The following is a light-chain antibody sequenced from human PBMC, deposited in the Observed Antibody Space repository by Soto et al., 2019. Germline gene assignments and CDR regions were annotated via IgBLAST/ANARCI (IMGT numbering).Light chain of an antibody. V-gene: IGKV3-11*01. CDR2: DAS. Sequence: IVLTQSPATLSVSPGERATLACRASQSLDINLAWYQQKPGQAPGLLIYDASNRATGIPARFSASGSGTDFTLTISSLEPEDFAVYYCQHRNNWPLTFGGGTKVDIK. J-gene: IGKJ4*01. CDR1: QSLDIN. CDR3: QHRNNWPLT.